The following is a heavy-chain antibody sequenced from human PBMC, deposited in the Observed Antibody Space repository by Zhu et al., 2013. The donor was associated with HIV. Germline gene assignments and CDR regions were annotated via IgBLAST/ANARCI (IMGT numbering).Heavy chain of an antibody. CDR3: ARGLTESELPAALTWLASDDQYTHYMDV. CDR2: INPSGGTT. V-gene: IGHV1-46*01. J-gene: IGHJ6*03. Sequence: QVRLVQSGAEVKKPGASVKVSCKASGYTFTTYYIQWVRQAPGQGLEWMGIINPSGGTTTFAQKFQGRVSMTRDTSTNTGYLQLNSLRSEDTAIYYCARGLTESELPAALTWLASDDQYTHYMDVWGKGTTGHRLL. D-gene: IGHD2-2*01. CDR1: GYTFTTYY.